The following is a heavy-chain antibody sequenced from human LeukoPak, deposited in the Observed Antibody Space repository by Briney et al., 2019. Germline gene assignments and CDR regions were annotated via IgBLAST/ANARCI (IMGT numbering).Heavy chain of an antibody. D-gene: IGHD2-2*01. Sequence: GGSLRLSCAASGFTFSSFAMSWVRQAPGKGLEWVSAIIVSGGITYSADSVKGRFTISRDNSKNTLFLQMNSLRAEDTAVYYCAKDRSCTGSSCNVGSWGQGTMVTVPS. V-gene: IGHV3-23*01. CDR1: GFTFSSFA. J-gene: IGHJ3*01. CDR2: IIVSGGIT. CDR3: AKDRSCTGSSCNVGS.